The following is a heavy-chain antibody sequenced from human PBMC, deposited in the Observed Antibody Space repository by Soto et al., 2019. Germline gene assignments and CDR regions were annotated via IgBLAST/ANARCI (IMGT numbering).Heavy chain of an antibody. CDR2: ISSSSSYI. D-gene: IGHD6-13*01. V-gene: IGHV3-21*01. Sequence: EVQLVESGGGLVKPGGSLRLSCAASGFTFSSYSMNWVRQAPGKGLEWVSSISSSSSYIYYADSVKGRFTISRDNAKNSLYLQMNSLRAEDTAVYYCAREVKQMVDWFDPWGQGTLVTVSS. CDR3: AREVKQMVDWFDP. CDR1: GFTFSSYS. J-gene: IGHJ5*02.